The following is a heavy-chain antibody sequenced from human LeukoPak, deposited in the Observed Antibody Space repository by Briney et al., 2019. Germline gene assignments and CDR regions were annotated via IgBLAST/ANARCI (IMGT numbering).Heavy chain of an antibody. J-gene: IGHJ4*02. CDR2: ISRSGEST. Sequence: GGSLRLSCAASGFTFSGFAMSWIRQAPGKGLEWFSSISRSGESTFYADSVRGRFTISRDNSKNTVSLQMESLRAEDTALYYCAKDYAVGSIDYWGQGTLVTVSS. CDR3: AKDYAVGSIDY. V-gene: IGHV3-23*01. CDR1: GFTFSGFA. D-gene: IGHD3-16*01.